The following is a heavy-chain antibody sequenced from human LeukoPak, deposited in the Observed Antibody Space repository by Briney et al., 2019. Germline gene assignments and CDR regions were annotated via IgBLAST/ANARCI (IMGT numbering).Heavy chain of an antibody. CDR1: GYSISTGYY. CDR2: FYHGGST. J-gene: IGHJ4*02. CDR3: ARAAYYYDSSGYFGGYYFDY. Sequence: SETLSLTCTVSGYSISTGYYWDWIRQPPGKGLEWIGTFYHGGSTYYNPSLKSRVTISVDTSKNQFSLKLSSVTAADTAVYYCARAAYYYDSSGYFGGYYFDYWGQGTLVTVSS. V-gene: IGHV4-38-2*02. D-gene: IGHD3-22*01.